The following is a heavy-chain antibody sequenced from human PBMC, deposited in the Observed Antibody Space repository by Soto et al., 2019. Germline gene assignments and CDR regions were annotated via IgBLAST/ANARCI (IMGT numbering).Heavy chain of an antibody. V-gene: IGHV4-34*01. Sequence: PSETLSLTCAVYGGSFSGYYWSWIRQPPGKGLEWIGEINHSGSTNYNPSLKSRVTISVDTSKNQFSLKLSSVTAADTAVYYCARGKRNYDFWSGYSHGGGYYMDVWGEGTTVTVSS. D-gene: IGHD3-3*01. J-gene: IGHJ6*03. CDR2: INHSGST. CDR3: ARGKRNYDFWSGYSHGGGYYMDV. CDR1: GGSFSGYY.